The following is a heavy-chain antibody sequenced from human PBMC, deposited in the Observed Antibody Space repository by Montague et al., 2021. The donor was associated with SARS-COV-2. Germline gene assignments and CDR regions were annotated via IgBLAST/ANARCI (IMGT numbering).Heavy chain of an antibody. J-gene: IGHJ4*02. Sequence: SETLSLTCTVSGGSVSSSPYYWGWIRQPPGRGLERVGSISYSGRTXFSPSLKSRLTISVDSSENQFSLRLTSVTAADTAVYYCARVRDSSGHDYWGQGTLVTVSS. D-gene: IGHD3-22*01. V-gene: IGHV4-39*01. CDR3: ARVRDSSGHDY. CDR2: ISYSGRT. CDR1: GGSVSSSPYY.